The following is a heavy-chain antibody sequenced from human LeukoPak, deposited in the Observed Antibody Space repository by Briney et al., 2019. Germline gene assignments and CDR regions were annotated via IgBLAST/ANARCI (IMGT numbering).Heavy chain of an antibody. Sequence: SQTLSLTCTVSGGSISSGSYYWSWIRQPAGKGLEWIGRIYTSGSTNYNPSLKSRVTISVDTSKNQFSLKLSSVTAADTAVYYCAREMASGYYDSSGYFHYYGMDVRGQGTTVTVSS. D-gene: IGHD3-22*01. CDR3: AREMASGYYDSSGYFHYYGMDV. J-gene: IGHJ6*02. CDR2: IYTSGST. CDR1: GGSISSGSYY. V-gene: IGHV4-61*02.